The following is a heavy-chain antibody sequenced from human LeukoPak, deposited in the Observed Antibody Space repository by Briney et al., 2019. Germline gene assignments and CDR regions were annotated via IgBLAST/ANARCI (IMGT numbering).Heavy chain of an antibody. Sequence: PSETLSLTCTVSGYSISSGYYWGWIRQPPGKGLEWIGEINHSGSTNYNPSLKSRVTISVDTSKNQFSLKLSSVTAADTAVYYCASALGRDGYNYHNWFDPWGQGTLVTVSS. CDR2: INHSGST. V-gene: IGHV4-38-2*02. D-gene: IGHD5-24*01. CDR1: GYSISSGYY. CDR3: ASALGRDGYNYHNWFDP. J-gene: IGHJ5*02.